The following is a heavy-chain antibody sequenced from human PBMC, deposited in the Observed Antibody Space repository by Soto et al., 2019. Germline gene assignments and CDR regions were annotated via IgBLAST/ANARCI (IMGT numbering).Heavy chain of an antibody. CDR2: ISYDGSNK. J-gene: IGHJ3*02. D-gene: IGHD3-22*01. V-gene: IGHV3-30*18. CDR1: GFAFSSYG. Sequence: PGGSLRLSCAASGFAFSSYGMHWVRQAPGKGLEWVAVISYDGSNKYYADSVKGRFTISRDNSKNTLYLQMNSLRAEDTAVYYCAKVITMIVVTDAFDIWGQGTMVTVSS. CDR3: AKVITMIVVTDAFDI.